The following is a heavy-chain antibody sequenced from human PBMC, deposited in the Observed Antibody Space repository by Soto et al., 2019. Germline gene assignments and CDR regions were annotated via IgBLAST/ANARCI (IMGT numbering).Heavy chain of an antibody. V-gene: IGHV3-33*01. J-gene: IGHJ6*02. CDR2: IWYDGSNK. D-gene: IGHD3-10*01. CDR3: AREFITMVRGVIITGGDYYYYGMDV. CDR1: GFTFSSYG. Sequence: AGGSLRLSCGASGFTFSSYGMHWVRQAPGKGLEGVAVIWYDGSNKYYADSVKGRFTISRDNYKNTLYLQMNSLRAEDTAVYYCAREFITMVRGVIITGGDYYYYGMDVWGQGTTVTVSS.